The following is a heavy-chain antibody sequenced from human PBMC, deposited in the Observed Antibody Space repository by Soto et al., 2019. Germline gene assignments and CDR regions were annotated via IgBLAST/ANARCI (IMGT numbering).Heavy chain of an antibody. CDR2: INAGNGNT. D-gene: IGHD3-16*02. CDR1: GYTFTSYA. J-gene: IGHJ6*02. V-gene: IGHV1-3*01. Sequence: ASVKVSCKASGYTFTSYAMHWVRQAPGQRLEWMGWINAGNGNTKYSQKFQGRVTITRDTSASTAYMELSSLRSEDTAVYYCAINPPRYPDYYGMDVWGQGTTVTVSS. CDR3: AINPPRYPDYYGMDV.